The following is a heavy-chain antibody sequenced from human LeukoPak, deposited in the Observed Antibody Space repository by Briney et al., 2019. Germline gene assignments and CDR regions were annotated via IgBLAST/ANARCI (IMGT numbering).Heavy chain of an antibody. V-gene: IGHV5-51*01. J-gene: IGHJ3*02. D-gene: IGHD2-8*01. CDR1: GYSFTRYW. CDR3: ARWQRANGVFDI. Sequence: GESLKISCKGSGYSFTRYWIGWVRQMPGKGLEWTGIIYPGDSETRYSPSFQGQVTISADKSFSTAYLQWRSLKASDTAMYYCARWQRANGVFDIWGQGTMVTVSS. CDR2: IYPGDSET.